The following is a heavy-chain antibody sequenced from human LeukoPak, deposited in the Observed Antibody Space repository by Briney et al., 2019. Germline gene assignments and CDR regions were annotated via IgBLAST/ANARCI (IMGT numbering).Heavy chain of an antibody. D-gene: IGHD3-10*01. CDR2: IRYDGSNK. V-gene: IGHV3-30*02. J-gene: IGHJ5*02. CDR3: AKVSMSYYGSGSYTRYNWFDP. CDR1: GFTFSSYG. Sequence: GGSLRLSCAASGFTFSSYGMHWVRQAPGKGLEWVAFIRYDGSNKYYADSVKGRFTISRDNSKNTLYLQMNSLRAKDTAVYYCAKVSMSYYGSGSYTRYNWFDPWGQGTLVTVSS.